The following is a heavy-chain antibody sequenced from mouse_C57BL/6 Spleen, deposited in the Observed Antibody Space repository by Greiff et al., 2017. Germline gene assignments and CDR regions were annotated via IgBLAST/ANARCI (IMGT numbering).Heavy chain of an antibody. CDR2: ISSGSSTI. J-gene: IGHJ3*01. D-gene: IGHD2-4*01. V-gene: IGHV5-17*01. CDR3: ARPLIYYDYAWFAY. Sequence: EVKLVESGGGLVKPGGSLKLSCAASGFTFSDYGMHWVRQAPEKGLEWVAYISSGSSTIYYADTVKGRFTISRDNAKNTLFLQMTSLRSEDTAMYYCARPLIYYDYAWFAYWGQGTLVTVSA. CDR1: GFTFSDYG.